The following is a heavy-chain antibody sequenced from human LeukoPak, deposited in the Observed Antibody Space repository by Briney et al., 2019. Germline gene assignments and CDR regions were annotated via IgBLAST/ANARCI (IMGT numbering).Heavy chain of an antibody. CDR3: ASLRFLEWLSFDY. CDR2: INHSGST. J-gene: IGHJ4*02. V-gene: IGHV4-34*01. CDR1: GGSFSGYY. Sequence: PSETLSLTCAVYGGSFSGYYWSWIRQPPGKGLEWIGEINHSGSTNYNPSLESRVTISVDTSKNQFSLKLSSVTAADTAVYYCASLRFLEWLSFDYWGQGTLVTVSS. D-gene: IGHD3-3*01.